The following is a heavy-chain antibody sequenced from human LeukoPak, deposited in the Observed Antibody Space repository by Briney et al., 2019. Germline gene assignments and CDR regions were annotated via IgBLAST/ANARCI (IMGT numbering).Heavy chain of an antibody. D-gene: IGHD3-22*01. CDR3: ARVGDSSGYYDY. Sequence: ASVKVSCKASGYTFTGYYMHWVRQAPGQGLEWMGWTNPNSGGTNYAQKFQGRVTMTRDTSISTAYMELSRLRSDDTAVYYCARVGDSSGYYDYWGQGTLVTVSS. CDR1: GYTFTGYY. V-gene: IGHV1-2*02. CDR2: TNPNSGGT. J-gene: IGHJ4*02.